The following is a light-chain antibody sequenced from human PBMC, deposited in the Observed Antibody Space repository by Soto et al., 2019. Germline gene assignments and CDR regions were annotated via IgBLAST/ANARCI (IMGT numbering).Light chain of an antibody. CDR2: DTD. V-gene: IGLV1-51*01. Sequence: QSVLTQPPSVSAAPGQKVSISCSGRSSNTGNHYVSWYQQLPGTAPKLLIYDTDKRPSGIPDRISGSKSGTSATLGITGLQTGDEADYYCGTWDSSLSTWVFGGGTQLTVL. CDR1: SSNTGNHY. CDR3: GTWDSSLSTWV. J-gene: IGLJ3*02.